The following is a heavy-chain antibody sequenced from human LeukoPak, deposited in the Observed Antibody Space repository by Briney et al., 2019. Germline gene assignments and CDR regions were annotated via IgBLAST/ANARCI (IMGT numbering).Heavy chain of an antibody. CDR3: ARGPYCSGGTCYSQYFDY. Sequence: ASVKVSCKASGYTFTTYGISWVRQAPGQGLEWTGWISVYNGNTNYAQSLQGRVTMTTDTSTNTAYMELRSLRSDDTAVYYCARGPYCSGGTCYSQYFDYWGQGTLVTASS. CDR2: ISVYNGNT. J-gene: IGHJ4*02. CDR1: GYTFTTYG. V-gene: IGHV1-18*01. D-gene: IGHD2-15*01.